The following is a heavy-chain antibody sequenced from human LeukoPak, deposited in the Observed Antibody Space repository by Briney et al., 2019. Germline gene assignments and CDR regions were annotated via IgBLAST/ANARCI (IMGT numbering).Heavy chain of an antibody. CDR1: GFTFSSYA. J-gene: IGHJ4*02. CDR3: AKGQSSTHNYFDY. CDR2: ISGSGGST. D-gene: IGHD4-11*01. V-gene: IGHV3-23*01. Sequence: GGSLRLPCAASGFTFSSYAMSWVRQAPGKGLEWVSAISGSGGSTYYADSVKGRFTISRDNSKNTLYLQMNSLRAEDTAVYYCAKGQSSTHNYFDYWGQGTLVTVSS.